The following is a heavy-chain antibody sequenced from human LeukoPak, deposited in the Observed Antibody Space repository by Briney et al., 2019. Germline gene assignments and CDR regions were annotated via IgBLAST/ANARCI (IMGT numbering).Heavy chain of an antibody. Sequence: GGSLRLSCAASGFTFSSYAMSWVRQAPGKGLEWVSAISGSGGSTYYADSVKGRFTISRDNSKNTLYLQMNSLRAEDTAVYYCARGGLAGATNLPNFDYWGQGTLVTVSS. J-gene: IGHJ4*02. V-gene: IGHV3-23*01. CDR2: ISGSGGST. D-gene: IGHD1-26*01. CDR3: ARGGLAGATNLPNFDY. CDR1: GFTFSSYA.